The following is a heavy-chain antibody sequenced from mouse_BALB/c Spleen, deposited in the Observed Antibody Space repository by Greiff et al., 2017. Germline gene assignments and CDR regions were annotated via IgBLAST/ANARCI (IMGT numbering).Heavy chain of an antibody. D-gene: IGHD2-2*01. CDR2: INPSTGYT. Sequence: QVQLQQSGAELAKPGASVKMSCTASGFTFTSYWMHWVKQRPGQGLEWIGYINPSTGYTEYNQKFKDKATLTADKSSSTAYMQLSSLTSEDTAVYYDAREGYYGNDDAMDYWGQGTSVTVSS. CDR1: GFTFTSYW. J-gene: IGHJ4*01. V-gene: IGHV1-7*01. CDR3: AREGYYGNDDAMDY.